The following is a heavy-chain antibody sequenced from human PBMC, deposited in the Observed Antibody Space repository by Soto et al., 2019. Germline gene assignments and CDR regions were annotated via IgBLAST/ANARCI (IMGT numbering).Heavy chain of an antibody. V-gene: IGHV3-9*01. CDR2: ISWNSGSI. D-gene: IGHD1-1*01. J-gene: IGHJ3*02. CDR1: GFTFDDYA. Sequence: GGSLRLSCAASGFTFDDYAMHWVRQAPGKGLEWVSGISWNSGSIGYADSVKGRFTISRDNAKNSLYLQMNSLRAEDTALYYCAKGYNWNVKAFDIWGQGTMVPVSS. CDR3: AKGYNWNVKAFDI.